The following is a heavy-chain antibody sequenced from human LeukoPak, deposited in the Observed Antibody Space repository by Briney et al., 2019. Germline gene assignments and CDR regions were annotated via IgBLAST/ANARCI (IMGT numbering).Heavy chain of an antibody. D-gene: IGHD1-26*01. CDR1: GGSFSGYY. CDR3: ARGPAKDRRWEY. Sequence: PSETLSLTCAVYGGSFSGYYWSWIRQPPGKGLEWIGEINHSVSANYNPSLKSRVTISLDRSKNQFSLKLSSVTAADTAVYYCARGPAKDRRWEYWGQGTLVTVSS. J-gene: IGHJ4*02. V-gene: IGHV4-34*01. CDR2: INHSVSA.